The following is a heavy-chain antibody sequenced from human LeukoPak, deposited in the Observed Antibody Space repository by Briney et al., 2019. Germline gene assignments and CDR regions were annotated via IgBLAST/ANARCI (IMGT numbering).Heavy chain of an antibody. D-gene: IGHD5-24*01. V-gene: IGHV4-39*07. Sequence: SETLSLICTVSGGSISSSSYYWGWIRQPPGKELEWIGSIYYSGSTYYRPSLKSRVTISADTSKNQFSLKLSSVTAADTAVYYCARDRGGRGWLQPFDFWGQGTLVTVSS. J-gene: IGHJ4*02. CDR1: GGSISSSSYY. CDR2: IYYSGST. CDR3: ARDRGGRGWLQPFDF.